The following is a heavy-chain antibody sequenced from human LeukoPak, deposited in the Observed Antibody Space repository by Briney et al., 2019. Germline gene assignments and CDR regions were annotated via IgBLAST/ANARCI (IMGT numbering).Heavy chain of an antibody. CDR1: GGTFSSYA. Sequence: ASVKVSCKASGGTFSSYAISWVRQAPGQGLEWMGWISAYNGNTNYAQKLQGRVTMTTDTSTSTAYMELRSLRSDDTAVYYCARESDYDFWSGLSHRYYMDVWGKGTTVTVSS. J-gene: IGHJ6*03. CDR3: ARESDYDFWSGLSHRYYMDV. CDR2: ISAYNGNT. V-gene: IGHV1-18*01. D-gene: IGHD3-3*01.